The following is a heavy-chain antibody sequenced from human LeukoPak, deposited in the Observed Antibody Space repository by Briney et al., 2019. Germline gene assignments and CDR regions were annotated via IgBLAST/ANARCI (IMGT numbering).Heavy chain of an antibody. CDR2: ISYDGSNK. D-gene: IGHD3-22*01. V-gene: IGHV3-30*03. CDR3: ARLPYDSSGYWYYYGMDV. J-gene: IGHJ6*02. CDR1: GFTFSSYG. Sequence: GRSLRLSCAASGFTFSSYGMHWVRQAPGKGLEWVAVISYDGSNKYYADSVKGRFTISRDNSKNTLYLQMNSLRAEDTAVYYCARLPYDSSGYWYYYGMDVWGQGTTVTVSS.